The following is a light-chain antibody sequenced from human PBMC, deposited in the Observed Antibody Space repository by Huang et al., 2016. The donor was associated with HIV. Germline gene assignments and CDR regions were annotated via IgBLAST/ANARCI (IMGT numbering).Light chain of an antibody. CDR2: LSA. CDR1: QSLRHTNGYSY. V-gene: IGKV2-28*01. CDR3: MQALQNPRT. J-gene: IGKJ5*01. Sequence: IVMTQSPLSLPVTPGEPPSISCRSSQSLRHTNGYSYVDWYLQKPVQSPQLLIYLSATRASGVPDRFSGSGSVLDFTLKISSVEAEDVGIYYCMQALQNPRTFGQGTRLEIK.